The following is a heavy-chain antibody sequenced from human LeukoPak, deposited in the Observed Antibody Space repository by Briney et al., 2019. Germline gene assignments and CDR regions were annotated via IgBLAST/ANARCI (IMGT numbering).Heavy chain of an antibody. CDR3: ARGNGGVYGSGRWFDP. Sequence: SQTLSLTCAVSGGSISSGGYSWSWIRQPPGKGLEWIGYIYHSGSTYYNPSLKSRVTISVGRSKNQFSLKLSSVTAADTAVYYCARGNGGVYGSGRWFDPWGQGTLVTVSS. D-gene: IGHD3-10*01. J-gene: IGHJ5*02. CDR2: IYHSGST. CDR1: GGSISSGGYS. V-gene: IGHV4-30-2*01.